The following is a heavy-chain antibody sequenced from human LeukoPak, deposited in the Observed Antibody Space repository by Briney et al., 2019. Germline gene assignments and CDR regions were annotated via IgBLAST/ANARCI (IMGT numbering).Heavy chain of an antibody. V-gene: IGHV1-69*01. J-gene: IGHJ5*02. CDR3: ARVQWELQNNWFDP. CDR1: GGTFSSYA. D-gene: IGHD1-26*01. Sequence: SVKVSCKASGGTFSSYAISWVRQAPGQGLEWMGGIIPIFGTANYAQKFQGRVTITADESTSTAYMELSSLRSEDTAVYYCARVQWELQNNWFDPWGQGTLVAVSS. CDR2: IIPIFGTA.